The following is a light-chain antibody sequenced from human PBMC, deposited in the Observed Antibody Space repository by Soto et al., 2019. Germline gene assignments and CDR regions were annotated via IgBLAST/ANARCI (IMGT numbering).Light chain of an antibody. CDR2: GAS. V-gene: IGKV3-20*01. Sequence: EIVLTQSPGTLSLSPGERATLSCRASQSVSSSYLAWYQQKPGQAPRLLIYGASSSATGIPDRFSGSGSGTDFTLTISRLEPEDFAVYYCQQYGSSPWTVGQGTKVEIK. J-gene: IGKJ1*01. CDR1: QSVSSSY. CDR3: QQYGSSPWT.